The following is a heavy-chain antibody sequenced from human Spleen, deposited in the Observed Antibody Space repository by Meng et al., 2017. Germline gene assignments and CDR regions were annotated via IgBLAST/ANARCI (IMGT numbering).Heavy chain of an antibody. CDR2: ISGSGAGT. Sequence: EVQLLESGGGLVQPGGSLRLSCAASGFTFSSYTMNWVRQAPGKGLEWVSAISGSGAGTYYADSVKGRFTISRDNSKNTLYLQMNSLRAEDTAVYYCVARPYCSAGRCYSGYWGQGTLVTVSS. CDR3: VARPYCSAGRCYSGY. J-gene: IGHJ4*02. CDR1: GFTFSSYT. D-gene: IGHD2-15*01. V-gene: IGHV3-23*01.